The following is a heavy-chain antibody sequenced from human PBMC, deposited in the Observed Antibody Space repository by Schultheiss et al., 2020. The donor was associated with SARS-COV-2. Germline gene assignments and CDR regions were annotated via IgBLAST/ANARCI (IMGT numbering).Heavy chain of an antibody. CDR3: ARAELVVVPAAPIN. Sequence: GESLKISCAASGFTFSSYAMHWVRQAPGKGLEWVAVISYDGSNKYYADSVKGRFTISRDNSKNTLYLQMNSLRAEDTAVYYCARAELVVVPAAPINWGQGTLVTVSS. CDR2: ISYDGSNK. V-gene: IGHV3-30*01. D-gene: IGHD2-2*01. J-gene: IGHJ4*02. CDR1: GFTFSSYA.